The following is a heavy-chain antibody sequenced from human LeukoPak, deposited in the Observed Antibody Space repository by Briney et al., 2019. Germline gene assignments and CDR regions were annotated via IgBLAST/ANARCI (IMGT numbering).Heavy chain of an antibody. J-gene: IGHJ4*02. D-gene: IGHD6-19*01. CDR3: ARTWTLAVASLYYFDY. V-gene: IGHV4-59*01. CDR2: IYYSGST. CDR1: GGSISSYY. Sequence: ASETLSLTCTVSGGSISSYYWSWIRQPPGKGLEWIGYIYYSGSTNYNPSLKSRVTISVDTSKNQFSLKLSSVTAADTAVYYCARTWTLAVASLYYFDYWGQGTLVTVSS.